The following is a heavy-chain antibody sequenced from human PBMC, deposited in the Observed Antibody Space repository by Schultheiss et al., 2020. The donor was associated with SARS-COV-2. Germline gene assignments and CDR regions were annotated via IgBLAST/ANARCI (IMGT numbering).Heavy chain of an antibody. V-gene: IGHV3-20*04. CDR1: GFTFDDYG. D-gene: IGHD4-17*01. CDR3: ARNRRIPYGNYYYYGMDV. CDR2: INWNGGST. J-gene: IGHJ6*02. Sequence: GGSLRLSCAASGFTFDDYGMSWVRQAPGKGLEWVSGINWNGGSTGYADSVKGRFTISRDRAQNSLYLQMNSLRVEDTAVYYCARNRRIPYGNYYYYGMDVWGQGTTVTVSS.